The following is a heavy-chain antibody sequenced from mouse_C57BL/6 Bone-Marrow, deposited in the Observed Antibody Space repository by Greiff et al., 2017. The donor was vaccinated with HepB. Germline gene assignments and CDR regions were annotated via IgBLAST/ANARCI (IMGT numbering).Heavy chain of an antibody. Sequence: QVQLQQPGAELVKPGASVKLSCKASGYTFTSYWMQWVKQRPGQGLEWIGEIDPSDSYTNYNQKFKGKATLTVDTSSSTAYIQLSSLTSEDSAVYYCAKRGSYYSNFYFDYWGQGTTLTVSS. V-gene: IGHV1-50*01. J-gene: IGHJ2*01. CDR3: AKRGSYYSNFYFDY. D-gene: IGHD2-5*01. CDR1: GYTFTSYW. CDR2: IDPSDSYT.